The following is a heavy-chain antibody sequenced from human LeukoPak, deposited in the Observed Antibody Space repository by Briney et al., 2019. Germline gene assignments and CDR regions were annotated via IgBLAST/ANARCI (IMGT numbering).Heavy chain of an antibody. CDR2: INHSGST. CDR1: GYSISTSYY. V-gene: IGHV4-38-2*02. J-gene: IGHJ4*02. D-gene: IGHD3-3*01. CDR3: ARVMATIFGVVRYYFDY. Sequence: SETLSLTCTVSGYSISTSYYWGWIRQPPGKGLEWIGEINHSGSTNYNPSLKSRVTISVDTSKNQFSLKLSSVTAADTAVYYCARVMATIFGVVRYYFDYWGQGTLVTVSS.